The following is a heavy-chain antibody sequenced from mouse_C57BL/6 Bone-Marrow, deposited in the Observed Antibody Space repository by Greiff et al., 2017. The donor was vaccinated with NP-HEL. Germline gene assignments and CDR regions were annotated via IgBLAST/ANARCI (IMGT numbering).Heavy chain of an antibody. D-gene: IGHD2-3*01. V-gene: IGHV1-72*01. CDR1: GYTFTSYW. CDR2: IDPNSGGT. CDR3: ARVRDGYYSYYAMDY. Sequence: QVQLQQPGAELVKPGASVTLSCKASGYTFTSYWMHWVKQRPGRGLEWIGRIDPNSGGTKYNEKFKSKATLTVDKPSSTAYMQRSSLTSEASAVYYCARVRDGYYSYYAMDYWGQGTSVTVSS. J-gene: IGHJ4*01.